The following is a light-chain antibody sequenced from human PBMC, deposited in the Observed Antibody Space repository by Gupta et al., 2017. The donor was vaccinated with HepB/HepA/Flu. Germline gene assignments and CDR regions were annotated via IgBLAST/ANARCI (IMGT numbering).Light chain of an antibody. CDR2: ATS. CDR3: QQSYSTPRA. Sequence: DIQMTQFPSSLSASVGDRVTITCRASQNIAKYLNWYQQKPGKAPKLLIYATSSLQSGVPSRFSGRGSETLFTLTITNLQPEDFATYYCQQSYSTPRAFGGGTKVDTK. CDR1: QNIAKY. V-gene: IGKV1-39*01. J-gene: IGKJ4*01.